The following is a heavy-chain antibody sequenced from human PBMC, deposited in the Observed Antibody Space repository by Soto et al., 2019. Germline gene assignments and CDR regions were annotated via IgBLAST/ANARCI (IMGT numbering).Heavy chain of an antibody. J-gene: IGHJ4*02. CDR2: VSGSDGKT. Sequence: PGGALRLSCSSSGFSFGSYALSWVRQAPGKGLEWVSIVSGSDGKTFYADSVKGRFSISRDTSKSTLYLQMNSLRADDTAMYYCARWSYLDYWGQGTRVPVSS. CDR3: ARWSYLDY. CDR1: GFSFGSYA. D-gene: IGHD3-3*01. V-gene: IGHV3-23*01.